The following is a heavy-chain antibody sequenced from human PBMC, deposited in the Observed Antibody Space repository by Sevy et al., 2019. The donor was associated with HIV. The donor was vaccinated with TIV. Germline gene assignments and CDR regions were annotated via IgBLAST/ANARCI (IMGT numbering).Heavy chain of an antibody. CDR3: AKGERTFYGLDV. D-gene: IGHD1-26*01. CDR2: ISGSGGST. V-gene: IGHV3-23*01. J-gene: IGHJ6*02. CDR1: GFTFSTYA. Sequence: GGSLRLSCAASGFTFSTYAMSWVRQAPGKGLEWVSAISGSGGSTYYADSVKGRFIISRDESKNTLYLQMNSLRVADTAVYYCAKGERTFYGLDVWGQGTTVTVSS.